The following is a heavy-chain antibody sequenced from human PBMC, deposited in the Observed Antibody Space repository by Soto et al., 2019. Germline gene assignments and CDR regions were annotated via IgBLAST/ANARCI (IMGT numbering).Heavy chain of an antibody. V-gene: IGHV1-69*13. Sequence: ASVKVSCKASGGTFSSYAMSWVRQAPGQGLEWMGGIIPIFGTANYAQKFQGRVTITADESTSTAYMELSSLRSEDAAVYYCARVGYYYDSSGSYYYYYYGMDVWGQGTTVTVSS. CDR3: ARVGYYYDSSGSYYYYYYGMDV. CDR2: IIPIFGTA. J-gene: IGHJ6*02. D-gene: IGHD3-22*01. CDR1: GGTFSSYA.